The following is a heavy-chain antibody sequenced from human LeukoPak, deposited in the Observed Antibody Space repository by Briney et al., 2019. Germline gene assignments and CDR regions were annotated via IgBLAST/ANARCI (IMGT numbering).Heavy chain of an antibody. V-gene: IGHV1-2*06. Sequence: ASVKVSCKASGYTFTDYYIHWVRQAPGQGLEWMGRNDPNSGGTNYAQNFRGRVTMTRDTSIRTAYMELSSLRSDDTAVYYCTRDAPTAQGGYWGQGTLVTVSS. CDR2: NDPNSGGT. CDR3: TRDAPTAQGGY. CDR1: GYTFTDYY. D-gene: IGHD4-11*01. J-gene: IGHJ4*02.